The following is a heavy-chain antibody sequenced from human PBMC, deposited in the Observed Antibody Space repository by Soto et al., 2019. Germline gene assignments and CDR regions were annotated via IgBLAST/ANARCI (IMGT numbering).Heavy chain of an antibody. V-gene: IGHV3-66*01. D-gene: IGHD2-2*01. CDR3: ARVRSYQLLDLYYMDV. Sequence: GGSLRLSCAASGFTVSSNYMSWVRQAPGKGLEWVSVIYSGGSTYYADSVKGRFTISRDNSKNTLYLQMNSLRAEDTAVYYCARVRSYQLLDLYYMDVWGKGTTVTVSS. CDR1: GFTVSSNY. CDR2: IYSGGST. J-gene: IGHJ6*03.